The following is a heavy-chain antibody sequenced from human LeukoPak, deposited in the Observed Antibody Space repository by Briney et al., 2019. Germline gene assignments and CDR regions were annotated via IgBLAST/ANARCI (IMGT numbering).Heavy chain of an antibody. CDR3: TLGDDSSGYYYYYYGMDV. J-gene: IGHJ6*02. CDR1: GYTFTGYY. CDR2: INPNSGGT. Sequence: ASVKVSCKAPGYTFTGYYMHWVRQAPGQGLEWMGWINPNSGGTNYAQKFQGRVTMTRDTSISTAYMELSRLRSDDTAVYYCTLGDDSSGYYYYYYGMDVWGQGTTVTVSS. D-gene: IGHD3-22*01. V-gene: IGHV1-2*02.